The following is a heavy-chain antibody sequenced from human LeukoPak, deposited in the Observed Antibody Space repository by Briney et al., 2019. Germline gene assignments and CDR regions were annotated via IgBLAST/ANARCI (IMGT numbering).Heavy chain of an antibody. Sequence: SETLSLTCTVSGGSIGGYYWSWIRQPPGKGLEWIGYIYHSGSTYYNPSLKSRVTISVDRSKNQFSLKLSSVTAADTAVYYCARDSIAVAGTISNGISYWGQGTLVTVSS. V-gene: IGHV4-30-2*01. CDR1: GGSIGGYY. CDR2: IYHSGST. J-gene: IGHJ4*02. D-gene: IGHD6-19*01. CDR3: ARDSIAVAGTISNGISY.